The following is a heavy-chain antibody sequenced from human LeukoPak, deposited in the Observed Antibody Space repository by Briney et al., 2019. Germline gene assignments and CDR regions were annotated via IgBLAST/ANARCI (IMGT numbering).Heavy chain of an antibody. CDR2: IYYSGNT. J-gene: IGHJ4*02. CDR3: ARAQGNGLIDF. Sequence: WLGHPPGKGVEWIGSIYYSGNTYYNPSLKSRVTISLDTSRNQFSLRLSSVTAADTADYYCARAQGNGLIDFWGQGTLVTVSS. V-gene: IGHV4-39*01. D-gene: IGHD3/OR15-3a*01.